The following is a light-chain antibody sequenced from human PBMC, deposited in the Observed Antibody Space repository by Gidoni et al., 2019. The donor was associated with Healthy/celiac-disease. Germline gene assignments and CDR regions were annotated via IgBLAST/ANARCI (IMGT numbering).Light chain of an antibody. CDR2: AAS. CDR1: QGIINY. V-gene: IGKV1-27*01. CDR3: QKYNSAPLT. Sequence: DIQMTQSPSPLSASVGDRVTITCRASQGIINYLAWYQQKPGKVPKLLIYAASTLQSGVPSRFSGSGSGTDFTLTISSLQPEDVATYYCQKYNSAPLTFGGGTKVEIK. J-gene: IGKJ4*01.